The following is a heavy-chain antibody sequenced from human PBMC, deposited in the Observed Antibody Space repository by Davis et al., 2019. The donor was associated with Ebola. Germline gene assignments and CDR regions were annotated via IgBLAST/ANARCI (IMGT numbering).Heavy chain of an antibody. CDR2: ISSSSSYI. D-gene: IGHD6-19*01. CDR3: AREIAVAYFDY. V-gene: IGHV3-21*01. CDR1: GFTFSSYS. Sequence: GESLKISCAASGFTFSSYSMNWVRQAPGKGLEWVSSISSSSSYIYYADSVKGRFTISRDNAKNSLYLQMNSLRAEDTAVYYCAREIAVAYFDYWGQGTLVTVSS. J-gene: IGHJ4*02.